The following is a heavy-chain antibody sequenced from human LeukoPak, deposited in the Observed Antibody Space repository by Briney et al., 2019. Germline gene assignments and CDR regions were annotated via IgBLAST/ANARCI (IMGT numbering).Heavy chain of an antibody. J-gene: IGHJ4*02. V-gene: IGHV3-21*01. Sequence: GGSLRLSCAASGFTFSSYSMNWVRQAPGKGLEWVSSISSSSSYIYYADSVKGRFTISRDNAKNSLYLQMNSLRAEDTAVYYCARASSEWLRLTLVYWGQGTLVTVSS. D-gene: IGHD5-12*01. CDR1: GFTFSSYS. CDR3: ARASSEWLRLTLVY. CDR2: ISSSSSYI.